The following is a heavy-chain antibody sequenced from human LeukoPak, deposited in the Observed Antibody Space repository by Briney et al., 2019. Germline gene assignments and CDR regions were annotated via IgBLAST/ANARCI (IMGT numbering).Heavy chain of an antibody. Sequence: SETLSLTCTVSGGSISSGGYYWSWIRQHPGKGLEWIGYIYYSGSTYYNPSLKSRVTISVDTSKNQFSLKLSSVTAADTAVYYCARLRWYYLDYWGQGTLVTVSS. CDR1: GGSISSGGYY. V-gene: IGHV4-31*03. D-gene: IGHD4-23*01. CDR2: IYYSGST. CDR3: ARLRWYYLDY. J-gene: IGHJ4*02.